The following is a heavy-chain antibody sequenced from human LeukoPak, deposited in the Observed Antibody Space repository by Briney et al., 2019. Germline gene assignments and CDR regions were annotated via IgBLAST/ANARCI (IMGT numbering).Heavy chain of an antibody. D-gene: IGHD5-12*01. CDR1: GGTFSSYA. V-gene: IGHV1-69*04. J-gene: IGHJ4*02. CDR2: IIPIFGIA. CDR3: ARDLGSGYDLGFDY. Sequence: SVKVSCKASGGTFSSYAISWVRQVPGQGLEWMGRIIPIFGIANYAQKFQGRVTITADKSTSTAYMELSSLRSEDTAVYYCARDLGSGYDLGFDYWGQGTLVTVSS.